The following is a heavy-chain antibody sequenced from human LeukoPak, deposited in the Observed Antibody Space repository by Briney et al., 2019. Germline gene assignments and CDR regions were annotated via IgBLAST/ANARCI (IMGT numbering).Heavy chain of an antibody. V-gene: IGHV7-4-1*02. CDR1: GYSFSDYA. D-gene: IGHD2-15*01. J-gene: IGHJ4*02. CDR2: INTNTGLA. Sequence: ASVKVSRKPSGYSFSDYAINWVRQAPGQGLEWMGWINTNTGLATYAQDFTGRFVFYLDSSMRTAYLQISSLKTEDTAVYYCARAYCSGDSCHKSIGNYWGQGTLVTVSS. CDR3: ARAYCSGDSCHKSIGNY.